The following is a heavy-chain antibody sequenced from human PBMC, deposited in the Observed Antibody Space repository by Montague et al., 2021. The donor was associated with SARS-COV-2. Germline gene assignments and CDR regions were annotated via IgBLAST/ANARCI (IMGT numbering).Heavy chain of an antibody. J-gene: IGHJ6*02. Sequence: SETLSLTCTVSGGSISSSSYYWGWIRQPPGKGLEWIGNIYYSGSTYYNPSLKSRVTISVDTSKNQFSLKLSSVTAADTAVYYCARDTRITMIVVVPVYGMDVRGQGTTVTVSS. D-gene: IGHD3-22*01. CDR2: IYYSGST. CDR1: GGSISSSSYY. V-gene: IGHV4-39*07. CDR3: ARDTRITMIVVVPVYGMDV.